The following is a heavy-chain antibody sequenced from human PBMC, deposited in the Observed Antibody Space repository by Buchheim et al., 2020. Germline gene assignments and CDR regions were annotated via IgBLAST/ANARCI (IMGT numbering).Heavy chain of an antibody. CDR2: IGGRGSSL. CDR1: GFTFSSYE. D-gene: IGHD6-13*01. CDR3: AREGVSAPGVDY. J-gene: IGHJ4*02. Sequence: DVQLVESGGGLVQPGGSLRLSCAASGFTFSSYEMNWVRQAPGKGLEWVSYIGGRGSSLYYADSVKGRFTISRDNAKNSLYLQMNSLRAEDTAVYYWAREGVSAPGVDYWGQGTL. V-gene: IGHV3-48*03.